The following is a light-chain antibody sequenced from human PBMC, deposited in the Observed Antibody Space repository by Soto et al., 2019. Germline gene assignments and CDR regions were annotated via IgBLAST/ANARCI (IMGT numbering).Light chain of an antibody. CDR2: GAS. Sequence: EIVMTQSPATLSVSPGERATLSCRASQSVSSTLAWYQQKPGQAPRLLIYGASTRATGIPARFSGSGSGTEFTLTISSLQSEDVAVYYCQQYNNWLGTFGQGTKLEIK. V-gene: IGKV3-15*01. CDR3: QQYNNWLGT. J-gene: IGKJ2*01. CDR1: QSVSST.